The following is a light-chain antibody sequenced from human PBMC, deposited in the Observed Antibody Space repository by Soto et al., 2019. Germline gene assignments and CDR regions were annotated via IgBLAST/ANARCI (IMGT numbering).Light chain of an antibody. Sequence: QSALTQPPSASGSPGQSVTISCTGTSSDVGGYNYVSWYQQHPGTAPKLMIYEVSKRPSGVPDRFSGSKSGNTASLTVSGLLAEDEADYYCSSYAGSDNSVFGTGTKLTVL. CDR1: SSDVGGYNY. CDR2: EVS. J-gene: IGLJ1*01. CDR3: SSYAGSDNSV. V-gene: IGLV2-8*01.